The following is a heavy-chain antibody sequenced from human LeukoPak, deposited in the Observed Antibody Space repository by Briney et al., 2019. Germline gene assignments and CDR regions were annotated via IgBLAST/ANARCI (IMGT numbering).Heavy chain of an antibody. J-gene: IGHJ4*02. Sequence: GGSLRLSCAASGFTFDDYAMHWVRQAPGKGLVWVSRINSDGSSTTYADSVKGRFTISRDNAKNTLYLQMNSLRAEDSAVYYCASWLKSDHGDYPIFDYWGQGTLVTVSS. CDR2: INSDGSST. D-gene: IGHD4-17*01. V-gene: IGHV3-74*01. CDR1: GFTFDDYA. CDR3: ASWLKSDHGDYPIFDY.